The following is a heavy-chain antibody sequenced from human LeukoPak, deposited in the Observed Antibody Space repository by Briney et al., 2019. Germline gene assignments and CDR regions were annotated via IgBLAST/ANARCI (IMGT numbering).Heavy chain of an antibody. CDR3: TSNSMAATLNFDY. CDR1: GFTFCYYA. Sequence: GGSLRLSCTASGFTFCYYAMIWLRQAPGKGVVGVGFIRSKAYGGTTEYAASVKGKFIISRDDSKIIAYLQINSLKTEDTSFYYCTSNSMAATLNFDYWGQGTLVTVSS. D-gene: IGHD6-25*01. CDR2: IRSKAYGGTT. V-gene: IGHV3-49*03. J-gene: IGHJ4*02.